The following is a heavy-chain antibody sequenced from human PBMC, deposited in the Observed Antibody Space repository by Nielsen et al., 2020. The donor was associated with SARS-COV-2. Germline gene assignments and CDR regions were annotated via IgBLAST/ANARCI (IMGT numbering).Heavy chain of an antibody. CDR2: IYYGGST. Sequence: SETLSLTCTVSGGSISSYYWSWIRQPPGKGLEWIGYIYYGGSTNYNPSLKSRVTISVDTSKNQFSLKLSSVTAADTAVYYCARSRVSSSWYRSDYWGQGTLVTVSS. D-gene: IGHD6-13*01. J-gene: IGHJ4*02. CDR1: GGSISSYY. CDR3: ARSRVSSSWYRSDY. V-gene: IGHV4-59*08.